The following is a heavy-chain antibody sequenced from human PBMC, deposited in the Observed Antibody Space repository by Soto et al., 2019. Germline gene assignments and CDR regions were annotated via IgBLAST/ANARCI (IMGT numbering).Heavy chain of an antibody. Sequence: SETLSLTCTVSGGSISSGGYYWSWIRQHPGKGLEWIGYIYYSGSTYYNPSLKSRVTISVDTSKNQFSLKLSSVTAADTAVYYCARAPFNFLTTVTPHIDYWGQGTLVTVSS. CDR1: GGSISSGGYY. D-gene: IGHD4-17*01. CDR3: ARAPFNFLTTVTPHIDY. V-gene: IGHV4-31*03. J-gene: IGHJ4*02. CDR2: IYYSGST.